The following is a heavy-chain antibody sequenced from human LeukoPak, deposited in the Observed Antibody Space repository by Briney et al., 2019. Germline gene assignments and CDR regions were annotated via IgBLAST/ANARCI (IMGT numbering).Heavy chain of an antibody. CDR3: AKDMGYSSGWYVDY. J-gene: IGHJ4*02. Sequence: GGSLRLSCAASGFTFSSYWMSWVRQAPGKGLEWVANIKQDGSEKYYVDSVKGRFTISRDNAKNSLYLQMNSLRAEDTALYYCAKDMGYSSGWYVDYWGQGTLVTVSS. CDR1: GFTFSSYW. D-gene: IGHD6-19*01. V-gene: IGHV3-7*03. CDR2: IKQDGSEK.